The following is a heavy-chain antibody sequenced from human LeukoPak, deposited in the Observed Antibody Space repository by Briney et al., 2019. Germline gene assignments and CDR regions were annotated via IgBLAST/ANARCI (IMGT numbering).Heavy chain of an antibody. CDR3: ARDTGVGATTWAGYYYYYYYMDV. V-gene: IGHV3-11*01. CDR2: ISSCGSTI. Sequence: GGSLRLSCAASGFTFSDYYMSWIRQAPGKGLEWVSYISSCGSTIYYADSVKGRFTISRDNAKNSLYLQMNSLRAEDTAVYYCARDTGVGATTWAGYYYYYYYMDVWGKGTTVTVSS. J-gene: IGHJ6*03. CDR1: GFTFSDYY. D-gene: IGHD1-26*01.